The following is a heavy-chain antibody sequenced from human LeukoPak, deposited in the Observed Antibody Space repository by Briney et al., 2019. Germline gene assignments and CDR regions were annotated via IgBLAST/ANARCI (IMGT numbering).Heavy chain of an antibody. CDR1: GYTFTSYG. J-gene: IGHJ4*02. CDR2: ISAYNGNT. Sequence: ASVKVSCKASGYTFTSYGISWVRQAPGQGLEWMGWISAYNGNTNYAQKLQGRGTMTTDTSTSTAYMEQRSLRSDDTAVYYCARDEYYDFWSGYYNGLYYFDYWGQGTLVTVSS. CDR3: ARDEYYDFWSGYYNGLYYFDY. D-gene: IGHD3-3*01. V-gene: IGHV1-18*01.